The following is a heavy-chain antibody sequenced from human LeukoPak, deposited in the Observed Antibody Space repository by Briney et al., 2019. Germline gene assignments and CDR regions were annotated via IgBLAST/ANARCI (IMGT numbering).Heavy chain of an antibody. CDR2: IIPIFGTA. CDR3: ARALRAPGWFDP. Sequence: ASVKVSCKASGGTFSSYAISWVRQAPGQGLEWMEGIIPIFGTANYAQKFQGRVTITTDESTSTAYMELSSLRSEDTAVYYCARALRAPGWFDPWGQGTLVTVSS. CDR1: GGTFSSYA. J-gene: IGHJ5*02. V-gene: IGHV1-69*05. D-gene: IGHD1-14*01.